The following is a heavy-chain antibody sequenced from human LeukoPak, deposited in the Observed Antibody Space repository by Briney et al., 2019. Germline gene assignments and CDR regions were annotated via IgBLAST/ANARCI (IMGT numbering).Heavy chain of an antibody. Sequence: PGGSLRLAWAAAGFTFSSYAISWVRQAPGKGLEWVSGISGIGGSTYYADSVKGRFTISRDNSKNPLSLQMNSLRAEDTAVYYCAKDNYYDSSGYYGEYFQHWGQGTLVTVSS. CDR2: ISGIGGST. D-gene: IGHD3-22*01. CDR3: AKDNYYDSSGYYGEYFQH. CDR1: GFTFSSYA. J-gene: IGHJ1*01. V-gene: IGHV3-23*01.